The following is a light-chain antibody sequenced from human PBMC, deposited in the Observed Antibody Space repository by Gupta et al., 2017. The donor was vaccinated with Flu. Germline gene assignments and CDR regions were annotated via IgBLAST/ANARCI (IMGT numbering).Light chain of an antibody. CDR3: ATWDDSLNVYV. V-gene: IGLV1-36*01. J-gene: IGLJ1*01. CDR1: SSNIGNNA. Sequence: QSVLTQPPSVSEAPRQTVTISCSGSSSNIGNNAVNWYQQFPGKAPKLLIYYDDLLPSGVSDRFSDSKSGTSASLAISGLQSEDEADYYCATWDDSLNVYVFGTGTKVTVL. CDR2: YDD.